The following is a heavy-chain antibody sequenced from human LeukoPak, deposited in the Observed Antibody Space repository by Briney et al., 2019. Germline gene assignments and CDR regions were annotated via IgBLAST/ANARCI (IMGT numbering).Heavy chain of an antibody. D-gene: IGHD2-2*01. Sequence: GASVKVSCKASGYTFSNFGISWVRQAPGQGLEWMGWISGNNDNPNYGQKLQGRFTVTSDSSTRTAYMELKRLRSDDTAVYYCARDGTSTDGYWGQGTLVTVSS. J-gene: IGHJ4*02. CDR3: ARDGTSTDGY. CDR2: ISGNNDNP. CDR1: GYTFSNFG. V-gene: IGHV1-18*01.